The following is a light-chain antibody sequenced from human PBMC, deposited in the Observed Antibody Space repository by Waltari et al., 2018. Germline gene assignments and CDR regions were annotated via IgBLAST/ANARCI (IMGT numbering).Light chain of an antibody. CDR1: QDIYNN. Sequence: QASQDIYNNLDWYLHKPGKAPELLIYDASNLESGVPSRFSGSGSGADFTFTINSLQPGDFATYYCQQYDVLLPGFTFGPGTTVDLK. CDR3: QQYDVLLPGFT. V-gene: IGKV1-33*01. J-gene: IGKJ3*01. CDR2: DAS.